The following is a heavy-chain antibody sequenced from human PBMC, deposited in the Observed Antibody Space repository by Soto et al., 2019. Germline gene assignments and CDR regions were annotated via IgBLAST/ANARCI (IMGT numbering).Heavy chain of an antibody. D-gene: IGHD6-6*01. Sequence: QVQLVESGGGVVQPGRSLRLSCAASGFTFSSYGMHWVRQAPGKGLEWVAVISYGGSNKYYADSVKGRFTISRDNSKNTLYLQMNSLRAEDTAVYYCAKDLVSIAARPDYYYYGMDVWGQGTTVTVSS. J-gene: IGHJ6*02. CDR1: GFTFSSYG. V-gene: IGHV3-30*18. CDR2: ISYGGSNK. CDR3: AKDLVSIAARPDYYYYGMDV.